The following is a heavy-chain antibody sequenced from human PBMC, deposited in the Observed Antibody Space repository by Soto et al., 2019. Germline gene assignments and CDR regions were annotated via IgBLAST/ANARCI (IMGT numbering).Heavy chain of an antibody. CDR1: GFTFSSYS. CDR3: ASLTSCDSISDHCY. D-gene: IGHD3-22*01. J-gene: IGHJ4*02. Sequence: EVQLVESGGGLVKPGGSLRLSCAASGFTFSSYSMNWVRQAPGKGLEWFSSISSSRSDIYYADSVKGRFTISRDNDKNSLYLQMNSLRAEDTSVYDCASLTSCDSISDHCYWGQGTLVTVSS. CDR2: ISSSRSDI. V-gene: IGHV3-21*01.